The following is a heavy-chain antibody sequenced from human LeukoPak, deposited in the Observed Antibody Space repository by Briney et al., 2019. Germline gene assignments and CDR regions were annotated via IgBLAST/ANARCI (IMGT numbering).Heavy chain of an antibody. CDR2: ISAYNGNT. V-gene: IGHV1-18*01. CDR3: ARLTRYCSSTSCRNWFDP. J-gene: IGHJ5*02. CDR1: GYTFTSYG. D-gene: IGHD2-2*01. Sequence: ASLKVSCKASGYTFTSYGISWVRQAPGQGLEWMGWISAYNGNTNYAQKLQGRVTMTTDTSTSTAYMELRSLRSDDTAVYYCARLTRYCSSTSCRNWFDPWGQGTLVTVSS.